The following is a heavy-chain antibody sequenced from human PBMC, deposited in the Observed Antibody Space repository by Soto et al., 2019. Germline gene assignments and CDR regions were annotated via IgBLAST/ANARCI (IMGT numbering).Heavy chain of an antibody. CDR2: ISSSGRTI. V-gene: IGHV3-48*01. CDR1: GFTFSSYS. CDR3: ARPTYYYGSGSSEYYYYYGLDV. Sequence: GGSLRLSCAASGFTFSSYSMNWVRQAPGKGLEWVSYISSSGRTIYYADSVKGRFTISRDNAKNSLYLQMNSLRAEDTAVYYCARPTYYYGSGSSEYYYYYGLDVWGQGTRVTVSS. D-gene: IGHD3-10*01. J-gene: IGHJ6*02.